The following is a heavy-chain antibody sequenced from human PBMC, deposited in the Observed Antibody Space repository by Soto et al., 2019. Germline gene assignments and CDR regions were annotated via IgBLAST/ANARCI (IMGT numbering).Heavy chain of an antibody. CDR3: ARRYLEWGDALDV. V-gene: IGHV4-28*01. D-gene: IGHD1-26*01. Sequence: QVQLQESGPGLVRPSDTLSLTCGVSGHAVSQSDWWVWIRQAPGKPLEWIGSLFHTGATYSNPSLKRRVSMSVDKSKHLFSLRLTSATASPTAVYFCARRYLEWGDALDVWGQGALVIVSS. J-gene: IGHJ3*01. CDR2: LFHTGAT. CDR1: GHAVSQSDW.